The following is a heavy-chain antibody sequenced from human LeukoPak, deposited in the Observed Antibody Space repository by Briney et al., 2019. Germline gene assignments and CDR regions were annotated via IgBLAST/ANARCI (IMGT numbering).Heavy chain of an antibody. CDR3: ARGERPYDY. V-gene: IGHV1-18*01. D-gene: IGHD1-26*01. CDR2: INAYNGNT. J-gene: IGHJ4*02. CDR1: GYTFTYYV. Sequence: GASVKVSCKTSGYTFTYYVISLVRQAPGQGLEWMGWINAYNGNTIDAQKFQGRVTMTTDTSTSTAYMELRSLRSDDTAVYYCARGERPYDYWGQGTLVSVSS.